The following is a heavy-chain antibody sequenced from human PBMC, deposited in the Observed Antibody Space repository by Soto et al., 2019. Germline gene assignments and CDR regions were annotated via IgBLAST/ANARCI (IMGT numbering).Heavy chain of an antibody. CDR3: AGQTFTIAAASYGRSNWFDP. J-gene: IGHJ5*02. D-gene: IGHD6-25*01. CDR1: GGSITSSSHF. CDR2: IYFTGNT. V-gene: IGHV4-39*01. Sequence: PSETLSLTSTVPGGSITSSSHFWGWVRQPPGKGLEWIGTIYFTGNTYYTPSLKSRLTMSIDTSKNEFSLRLNSVTAADTAVYYCAGQTFTIAAASYGRSNWFDPWGPGTLVTVSS.